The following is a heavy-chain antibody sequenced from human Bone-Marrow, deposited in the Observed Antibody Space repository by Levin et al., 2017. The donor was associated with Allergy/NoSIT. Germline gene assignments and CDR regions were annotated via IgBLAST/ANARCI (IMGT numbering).Heavy chain of an antibody. CDR2: ISYDGSNK. CDR1: GFTFSSYG. D-gene: IGHD3-3*01. Sequence: LSLTCAASGFTFSSYGMHWVRQAPGKGLEWVAVISYDGSNKYYADSVKGRFTISRDNSKNTLYLQMNSLRAEDTAVYYCAKAVLRFLEQTNYYGMDVWGQGTTVTVSS. V-gene: IGHV3-30*18. CDR3: AKAVLRFLEQTNYYGMDV. J-gene: IGHJ6*02.